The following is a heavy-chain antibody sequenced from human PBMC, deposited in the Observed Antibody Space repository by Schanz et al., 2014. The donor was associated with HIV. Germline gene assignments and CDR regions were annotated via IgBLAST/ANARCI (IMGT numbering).Heavy chain of an antibody. CDR3: ARDRCNGGSCGLGY. Sequence: QVQLVQSGGGVVQPGRSLRLSCAGSGFTFSNYGMHWVRQAPGKGLEWVAFISYDGTNKYYADSVKGRFTISRDDSKNPLYLQMNSLRAEDNAVYYCARDRCNGGSCGLGYWGQGTLVTVSS. D-gene: IGHD2-15*01. V-gene: IGHV3-30*03. CDR2: ISYDGTNK. CDR1: GFTFSNYG. J-gene: IGHJ4*02.